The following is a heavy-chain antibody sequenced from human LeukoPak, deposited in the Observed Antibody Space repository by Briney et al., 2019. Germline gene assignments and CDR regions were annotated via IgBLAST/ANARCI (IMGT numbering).Heavy chain of an antibody. J-gene: IGHJ4*02. Sequence: PSETLSLTCTVSGGSISSSSYYWGWIRQPPGKGLEWIGSIYYSGSTYYNPSLKSRVTISVDTSKNQFSLKLSSVTAADTAVYYCARVSYWIRKLFDYWGQGTLVTVSS. CDR1: GGSISSSSYY. V-gene: IGHV4-39*07. CDR3: ARVSYWIRKLFDY. CDR2: IYYSGST. D-gene: IGHD1-1*01.